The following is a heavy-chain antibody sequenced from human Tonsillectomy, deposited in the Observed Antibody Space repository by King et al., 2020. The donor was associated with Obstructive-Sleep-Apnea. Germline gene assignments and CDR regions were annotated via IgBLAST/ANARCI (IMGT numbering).Heavy chain of an antibody. J-gene: IGHJ5*02. CDR2: IYWDDDK. Sequence: VTLKESGPTLVKPTQTLTLTCTFSGFSLSTTGVGVGWIRQPPGKALEWLALIYWDDDKRYSPPLRNRLTITKDTSKNQVVLTMTNMDPVDTATYYCAPDSGGIAAAGWFGPWGQGTLVTVSS. CDR3: APDSGGIAAAGWFGP. CDR1: GFSLSTTGVG. D-gene: IGHD6-13*01. V-gene: IGHV2-5*02.